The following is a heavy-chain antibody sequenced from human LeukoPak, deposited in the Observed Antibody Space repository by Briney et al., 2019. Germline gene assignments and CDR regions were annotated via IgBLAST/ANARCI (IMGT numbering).Heavy chain of an antibody. D-gene: IGHD4-23*01. CDR2: INWNGGST. J-gene: IGHJ4*02. CDR1: GFMFSTYA. V-gene: IGHV3-20*01. CDR3: ARDGYTVGLHDY. Sequence: PGRSLRLSCDASGFMFSTYAMHWVRQAPGKGLEWVSGINWNGGSTGYADSVKGRFTISRDNAKNSLYLQMNSLRAEDTALYHCARDGYTVGLHDYWGQGTLVTVSS.